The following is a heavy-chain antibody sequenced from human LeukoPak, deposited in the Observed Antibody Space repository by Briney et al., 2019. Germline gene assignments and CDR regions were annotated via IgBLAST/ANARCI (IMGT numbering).Heavy chain of an antibody. D-gene: IGHD3-9*01. Sequence: PGGSLRLSCATSGFTFSTYWMSWVRQAPGEGLEWVANIKQDVNAKDYVDSVKGRFTISRDNARSSLYLQMNSLRVEDTAVYYCAGEVGYFDWMARAHYYYMDVWGKGTTVTVSS. CDR3: AGEVGYFDWMARAHYYYMDV. CDR2: IKQDVNAK. CDR1: GFTFSTYW. V-gene: IGHV3-7*01. J-gene: IGHJ6*03.